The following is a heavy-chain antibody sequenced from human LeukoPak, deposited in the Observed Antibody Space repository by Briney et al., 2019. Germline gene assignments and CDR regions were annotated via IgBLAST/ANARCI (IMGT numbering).Heavy chain of an antibody. J-gene: IGHJ4*02. CDR1: GFTFSSSA. V-gene: IGHV3-23*01. CDR2: INGGGSNT. Sequence: GGSLRLSCAASGFTFSSSAMSWVRQAPGKGLEWVSAINGGGSNTYYADSVKGRFTISRDNSKNTLYLQMNSLRAEDTAVYYCAKLVGATLFDYWGQGTLVTVSS. D-gene: IGHD1-26*01. CDR3: AKLVGATLFDY.